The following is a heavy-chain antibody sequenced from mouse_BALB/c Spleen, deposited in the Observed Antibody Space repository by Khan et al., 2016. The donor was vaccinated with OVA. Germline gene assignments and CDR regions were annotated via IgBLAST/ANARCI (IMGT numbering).Heavy chain of an antibody. Sequence: QVQLQQSGAELVKPGASVKLSCKASGYTFISYYMYWVKERPGQGLEWIGEINPSNGGSNFNEKFKSEATLTVDKSSSTAYMHLSSLTSEDSAVYYCTRSGYGSFAYWGQGTLVTVSA. V-gene: IGHV1S81*02. J-gene: IGHJ3*01. CDR3: TRSGYGSFAY. CDR1: GYTFISYY. CDR2: INPSNGGS. D-gene: IGHD2-2*01.